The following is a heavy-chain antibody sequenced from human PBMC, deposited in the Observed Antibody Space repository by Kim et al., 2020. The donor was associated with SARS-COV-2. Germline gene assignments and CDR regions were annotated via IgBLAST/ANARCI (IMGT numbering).Heavy chain of an antibody. CDR2: ISWNSGSI. J-gene: IGHJ5*02. Sequence: SLRLSCAASGFTFDDYAMHWVRQAPGKGLEWVSGISWNSGSIGYADSVKGRFTISRDNAKNSLYLQMNSLRAEDTALYYCAKGEEQLWKYNWFDPWGQGTPVTVSS. V-gene: IGHV3-9*01. CDR3: AKGEEQLWKYNWFDP. CDR1: GFTFDDYA. D-gene: IGHD5-18*01.